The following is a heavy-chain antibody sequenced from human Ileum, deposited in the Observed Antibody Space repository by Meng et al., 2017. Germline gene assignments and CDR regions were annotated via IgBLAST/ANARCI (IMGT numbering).Heavy chain of an antibody. CDR1: GRSISSSDW. V-gene: IGHV4-4*02. CDR2: MNLGGSP. J-gene: IGHJ4*02. CDR3: AHIFDS. Sequence: RQESGPGLGEPSGTLSLTCAVSGRSISSSDWWGWVRQPPGKGLEWIAEMNLGGSPNYNPSLKSRVTMSVDKSNDHLSLQLTSVTAADTAVYYCAHIFDSWGQGTLVTVSS.